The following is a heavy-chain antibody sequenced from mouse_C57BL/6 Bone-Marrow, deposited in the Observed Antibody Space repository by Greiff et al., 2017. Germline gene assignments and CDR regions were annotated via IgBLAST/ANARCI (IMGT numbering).Heavy chain of an antibody. CDR2: IDPSDSYT. D-gene: IGHD2-4*01. J-gene: IGHJ3*01. CDR3: ARNDDYDLFAY. CDR1: GYTFTSYW. Sequence: QVQLQQPGAELVRPGTSVKLSCKASGYTFTSYWMHWVKQRPGQGLEWIGVIDPSDSYTNYNQKFKGKATLTVDTSSSTAYMQLSSLTSEDSAVYYWARNDDYDLFAYWGQGTLVTVSA. V-gene: IGHV1-59*01.